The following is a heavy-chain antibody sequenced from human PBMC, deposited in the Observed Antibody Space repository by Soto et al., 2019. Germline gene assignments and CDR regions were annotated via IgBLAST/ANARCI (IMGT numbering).Heavy chain of an antibody. J-gene: IGHJ3*02. V-gene: IGHV3-23*01. D-gene: IGHD3-9*01. Sequence: GRSLRLSCAASGFTLSEYAMSWVRQAPENGLEWVSVIGGDGGSPNYADSVKGRFTVSRDNSKSTLYLQMDSLRAEDTALFYCAKDYIDRDGIYDPFDIWGQGTMVTVSS. CDR1: GFTLSEYA. CDR3: AKDYIDRDGIYDPFDI. CDR2: IGGDGGSP.